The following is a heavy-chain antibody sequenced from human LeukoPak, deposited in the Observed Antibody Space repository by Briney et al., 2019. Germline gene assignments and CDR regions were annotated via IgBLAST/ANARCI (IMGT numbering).Heavy chain of an antibody. CDR2: IYYSGTT. CDR1: GGSISSYY. J-gene: IGHJ4*02. V-gene: IGHV4-59*01. CDR3: ARYSGSPYYFDY. D-gene: IGHD1-26*01. Sequence: SETLSLTCTVSGGSISSYYWSWIRQPPGKGLEWIGYIYYSGTTNYNPSLKSRVTISVDTSKNQFSLKLSSVTAADTAVYYCARYSGSPYYFDYWGQGTLVTVSS.